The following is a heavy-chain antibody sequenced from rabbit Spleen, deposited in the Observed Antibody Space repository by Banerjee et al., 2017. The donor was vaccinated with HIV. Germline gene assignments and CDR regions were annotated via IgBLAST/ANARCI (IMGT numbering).Heavy chain of an antibody. CDR3: ARDDPSSNAQHIAYLNL. CDR1: GVSLNDKDV. J-gene: IGHJ4*01. D-gene: IGHD1-1*01. CDR2: IYTGSSGTT. Sequence: EQLEESGGGLVKPEGSLTLTCKASGVSLNDKDVMCWVRQAPGKGLEWIACIYTGSSGTTVYASWAKGRFTISKTSSTTVTLQMTSLTAADTATYFCARDDPSSNAQHIAYLNLWGPGTLVTVS. V-gene: IGHV1S45*01.